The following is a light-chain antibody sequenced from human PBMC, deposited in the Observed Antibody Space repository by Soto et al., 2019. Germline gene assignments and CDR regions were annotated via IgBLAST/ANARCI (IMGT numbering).Light chain of an antibody. V-gene: IGKV1-5*03. Sequence: DIQMTQSPSTLSASVGDRVTITCRASQSISSWLAWYQQKPGKAPKLLIYKASSLASGVPSRFSGSGSGTAFPITISSLQPDDFATYYCQQYNSYSPYTFGQGTKLEIK. J-gene: IGKJ2*01. CDR1: QSISSW. CDR2: KAS. CDR3: QQYNSYSPYT.